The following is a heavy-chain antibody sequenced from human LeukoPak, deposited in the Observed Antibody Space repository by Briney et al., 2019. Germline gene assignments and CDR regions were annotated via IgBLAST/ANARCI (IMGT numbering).Heavy chain of an antibody. CDR3: ARTYCGSDCNNRYFDY. D-gene: IGHD2-21*02. CDR1: GYILSSYY. J-gene: IGHJ4*02. CDR2: INPSGGST. V-gene: IGHV1-46*01. Sequence: ASVKVSCKASGYILSSYYMHWVRQAPGQGLEWMGIINPSGGSTDYAQKFQGRVSMTRDKSTSTVYLELNSLGSEDTALYYCARTYCGSDCNNRYFDYWGQGTLVTVSS.